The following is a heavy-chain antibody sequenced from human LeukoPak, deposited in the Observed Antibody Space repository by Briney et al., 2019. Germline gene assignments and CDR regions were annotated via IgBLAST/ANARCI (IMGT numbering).Heavy chain of an antibody. V-gene: IGHV1-8*01. D-gene: IGHD6-19*01. CDR2: MNPNSGNT. J-gene: IGHJ6*02. CDR3: ARHSSGWHNYYYGMDV. Sequence: ASVKVSCKASGYTFTSYDINWVRQATGQGFEWMGWMNPNSGNTGYAQKFQGRVTMTRNTSISTAYMELSSLRSEDTAVYYCARHSSGWHNYYYGMDVWGQGTTVTVSS. CDR1: GYTFTSYD.